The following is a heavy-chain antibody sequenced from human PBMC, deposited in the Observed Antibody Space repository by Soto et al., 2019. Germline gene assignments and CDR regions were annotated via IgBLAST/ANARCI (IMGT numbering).Heavy chain of an antibody. CDR1: GGSFSGYY. CDR2: INHSGST. CDR3: APYDYGDYVDY. Sequence: SETLSLTCAVYGGSFSGYYWSWIRQPPGKGLEWIGEINHSGSTNYNPSLKSRVTISVDTSKNQFSLKLSSVTAADTAVYYCAPYDYGDYVDYWGQGTLVTVSS. D-gene: IGHD4-17*01. V-gene: IGHV4-34*01. J-gene: IGHJ4*02.